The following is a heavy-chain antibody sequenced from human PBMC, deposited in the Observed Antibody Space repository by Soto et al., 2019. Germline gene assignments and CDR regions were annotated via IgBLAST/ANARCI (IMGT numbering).Heavy chain of an antibody. J-gene: IGHJ4*02. V-gene: IGHV4-59*01. CDR1: GDSMTGYN. Sequence: SETLSLTCTVSGDSMTGYNWGWFRQSPEKGLEWIGYIDYSGSANSNPSLRSRVTIAIDTSNNQFSLNLASVTAADTAVYYCTRARYGDHFDSWGQGTLVTVSS. CDR2: IDYSGSA. CDR3: TRARYGDHFDS. D-gene: IGHD4-17*01.